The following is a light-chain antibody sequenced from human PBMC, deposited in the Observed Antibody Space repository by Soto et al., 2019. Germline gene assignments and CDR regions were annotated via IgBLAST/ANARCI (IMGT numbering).Light chain of an antibody. V-gene: IGKV3-20*01. CDR3: QQYGSSPWT. CDR2: GAS. CDR1: QSISNSY. Sequence: IVLPQSPGTPSQPARESATLSCRASQSISNSYLAWFQQKPGQSPRLLIYGASSRPTGIPARFSGSGSGTDFTLAISRLEPEDFALDYCQQYGSSPWTFGQGTKVDIK. J-gene: IGKJ1*01.